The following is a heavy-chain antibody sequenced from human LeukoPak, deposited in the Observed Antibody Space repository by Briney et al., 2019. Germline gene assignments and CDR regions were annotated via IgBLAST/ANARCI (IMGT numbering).Heavy chain of an antibody. CDR2: IYPGDSDT. D-gene: IGHD6-6*01. CDR3: ARHLAVGAARRTGTGYYYYMDV. J-gene: IGHJ6*03. CDR1: GYSFTSYW. Sequence: GESLKISCKGSGYSFTSYWIGWVRQMPGKGLEWMGIIYPGDSDTRYSPSFQGQVTISADKSISTAYLQWSSLKASDTAMYYCARHLAVGAARRTGTGYYYYMDVWGKGTTVTVSS. V-gene: IGHV5-51*01.